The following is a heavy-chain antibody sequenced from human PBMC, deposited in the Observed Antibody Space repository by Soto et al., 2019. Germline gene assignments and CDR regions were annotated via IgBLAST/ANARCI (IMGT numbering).Heavy chain of an antibody. Sequence: ASVKVSCQASGYTFTSYAMHWVHQAPGQRLEWMGWINAGNGNTKYSQKFQGRVTITRDTSASTAYMELSSLRSEDTAVYYCGRGSQSVFPFGYWGRGPLVPVS. CDR3: GRGSQSVFPFGY. V-gene: IGHV1-3*01. D-gene: IGHD3-3*01. CDR1: GYTFTSYA. CDR2: INAGNGNT. J-gene: IGHJ4*02.